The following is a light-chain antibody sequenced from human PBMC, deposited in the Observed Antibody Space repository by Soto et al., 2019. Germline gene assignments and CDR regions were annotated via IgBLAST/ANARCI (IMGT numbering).Light chain of an antibody. CDR3: SSYTSSSTWV. Sequence: QSVLTQPASVSGSPGQSITISCTGTSGDVGGYYYVSWYQQLPGKAPKLMISEVSNRPSGVSNRFSGSKSGNTASLTISGLQAEDEADYYCSSYTSSSTWVFGGGTKLTVL. CDR1: SGDVGGYYY. CDR2: EVS. J-gene: IGLJ3*02. V-gene: IGLV2-14*01.